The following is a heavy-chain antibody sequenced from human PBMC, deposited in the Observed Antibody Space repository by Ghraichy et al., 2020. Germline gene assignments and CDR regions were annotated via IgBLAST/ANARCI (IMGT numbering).Heavy chain of an antibody. Sequence: SETLSLTCTVSGGSISSSSYYWGWIRQPPGKGLEWIGSIYYSGSTYYNPSLKSRVTISVDTSKNQFSLKLSSVTAADTAVYYCARPFPEYCSGGSCYSGGDAFDIWGQGTMVTVSS. J-gene: IGHJ3*02. V-gene: IGHV4-39*01. D-gene: IGHD2-15*01. CDR1: GGSISSSSYY. CDR3: ARPFPEYCSGGSCYSGGDAFDI. CDR2: IYYSGST.